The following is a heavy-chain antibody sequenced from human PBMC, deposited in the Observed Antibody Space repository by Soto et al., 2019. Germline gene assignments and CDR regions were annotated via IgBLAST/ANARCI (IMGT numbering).Heavy chain of an antibody. J-gene: IGHJ5*02. V-gene: IGHV4-34*01. Sequence: SETLSLTCAVYGGSFSGYYWSWIRQPPGKGLEWIGEINHSGSTNYNPSLKSRVTISVDTSKNQFSLKLSSVTAADTAVYYCERERMWVAGPNWFDPWGQGTLVTVSS. CDR2: INHSGST. CDR1: GGSFSGYY. D-gene: IGHD6-19*01. CDR3: ERERMWVAGPNWFDP.